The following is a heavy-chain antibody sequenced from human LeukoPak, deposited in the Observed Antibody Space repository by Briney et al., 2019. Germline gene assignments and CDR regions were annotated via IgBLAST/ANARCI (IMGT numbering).Heavy chain of an antibody. D-gene: IGHD3-22*01. V-gene: IGHV3-21*01. J-gene: IGHJ5*02. Sequence: PGGSLRLSCAASGFTFSSYSMNWVRQAPGKGLEWVSSITSSSSYIYYADSVKGRFTISRDNAKNSLYLQMNSLRAEDTAVYYCARGRYDSSGYYRGPDWFDPWGQGTLVTVSS. CDR2: ITSSSSYI. CDR3: ARGRYDSSGYYRGPDWFDP. CDR1: GFTFSSYS.